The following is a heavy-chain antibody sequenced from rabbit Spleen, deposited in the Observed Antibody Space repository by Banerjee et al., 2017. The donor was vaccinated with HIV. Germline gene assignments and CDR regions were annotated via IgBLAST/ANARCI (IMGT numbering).Heavy chain of an antibody. CDR2: IYGGDNGST. V-gene: IGHV1S40*01. CDR1: GIDFSGYG. Sequence: QSLEESGGGLVKPGGTLTLTCKASGIDFSGYGMSWVRQAPGKGLEWIAGIYGGDNGSTYYANWAKGRFTVSRTSSTKVTLQMTSLTAADTATYFCVRDLVTVIGWNFSLWGQGTLVTVS. J-gene: IGHJ4*01. D-gene: IGHD1-1*01. CDR3: VRDLVTVIGWNFSL.